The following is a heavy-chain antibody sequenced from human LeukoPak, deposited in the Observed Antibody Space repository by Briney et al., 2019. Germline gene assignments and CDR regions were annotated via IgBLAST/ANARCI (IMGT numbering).Heavy chain of an antibody. CDR3: VRERQNTQALAMGASWFDP. J-gene: IGHJ5*02. D-gene: IGHD1-26*01. CDR2: INPGADRT. Sequence: ASVKVSCKASGYTFISYYMHWVRQAPGQGLEWMGIINPGADRTTYAQKFQGRVTMTRDTSTSTVYMELRSLRSEDTAMYYCVRERQNTQALAMGASWFDPWGQGTLVTVSS. V-gene: IGHV1-46*01. CDR1: GYTFISYY.